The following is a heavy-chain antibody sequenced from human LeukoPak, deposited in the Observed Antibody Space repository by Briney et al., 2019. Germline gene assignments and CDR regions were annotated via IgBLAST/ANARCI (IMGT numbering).Heavy chain of an antibody. CDR1: GGSFSGYY. J-gene: IGHJ4*02. CDR2: IYTSGST. Sequence: PSETLSLTCAVYGGSFSGYYWSWIRQPAGKGLEWIGRIYTSGSTNYNPSLKSRVTISVDTSKNQFSLKLSSVTAADTAVYYCARDRVDHSSSWYEDEGLGYYFDYWGQGTLVTVSS. D-gene: IGHD6-13*01. V-gene: IGHV4-4*07. CDR3: ARDRVDHSSSWYEDEGLGYYFDY.